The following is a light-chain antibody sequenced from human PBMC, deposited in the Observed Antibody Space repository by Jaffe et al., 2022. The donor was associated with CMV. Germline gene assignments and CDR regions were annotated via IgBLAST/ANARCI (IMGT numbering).Light chain of an antibody. V-gene: IGLV1-44*01. CDR3: ATWDDSLNGRV. CDR1: SSNIGSNT. J-gene: IGLJ2*01. Sequence: QSVLTQPPSASGTPGQRVTISCSGSSSNIGSNTVNWYQQLPGTAPKLLVFGKNQRPSGVPDRFSGSKSGTSASLAISGLQSEDEADYYCATWDDSLNGRVFGGGTKLTVL. CDR2: GKN.